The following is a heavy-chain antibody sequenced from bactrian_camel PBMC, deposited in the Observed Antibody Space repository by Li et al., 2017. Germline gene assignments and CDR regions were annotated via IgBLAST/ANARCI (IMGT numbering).Heavy chain of an antibody. CDR2: LWIGGATT. CDR3: AASTRSTWNLNPSNYDS. Sequence: DVQLVESGGGSVQAGGSLTLSCAAGRYTYKRNCMGWFRQRPGKDREGLAVLWIGGATTSYADSAKGRFTISGDGSKNNVYLQMNNLKPEDTAMYYCAASTRSTWNLNPSNYDSWGQGTQVTVS. V-gene: IGHV3S42*01. CDR1: RYTYKRNC. J-gene: IGHJ6*01. D-gene: IGHD3*01.